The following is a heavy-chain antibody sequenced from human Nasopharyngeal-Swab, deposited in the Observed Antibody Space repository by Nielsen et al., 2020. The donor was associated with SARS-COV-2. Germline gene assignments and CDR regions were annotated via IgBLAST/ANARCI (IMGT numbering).Heavy chain of an antibody. V-gene: IGHV4-61*01. D-gene: IGHD3-3*01. CDR3: ARDHRYDFWSGYSYGMDV. CDR2: IYYSGST. Sequence: SETLSLTCTVSGGSVSSGSYYWSWIRQPPGKGLEWIGYIYYSGSTNYNPSLKSRVTISVDTSKNQFSLKLSSVTAADTAVYYCARDHRYDFWSGYSYGMDVWGQGTTVTVSS. J-gene: IGHJ6*02. CDR1: GGSVSSGSYY.